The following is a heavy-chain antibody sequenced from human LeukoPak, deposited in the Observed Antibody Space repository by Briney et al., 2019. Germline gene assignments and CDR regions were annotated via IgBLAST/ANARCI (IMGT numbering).Heavy chain of an antibody. CDR1: GFTFGDYA. CDR2: IRSKAYGGTT. J-gene: IGHJ4*02. D-gene: IGHD5-18*01. V-gene: IGHV3-49*04. CDR3: TRDGTAMVTFDY. Sequence: GGSLRLSCTASGFTFGDYAMSWVRQAPGKGLEWVGFIRSKAYGGTTEYAASVKGRFTISRDDSKSIAYLQMNSLKTEGTAVYYCTRDGTAMVTFDYWGQGTLVTVSS.